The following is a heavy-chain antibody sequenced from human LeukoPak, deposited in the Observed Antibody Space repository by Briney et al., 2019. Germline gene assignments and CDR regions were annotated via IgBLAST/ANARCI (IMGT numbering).Heavy chain of an antibody. Sequence: GGSLRPSCAPSESTFNTNTRNWFRLVQGKGLEWVSLITGNGVSTYYADSVKGRFTISRDNSKNTLYLQMNSLRAEDTAVYYCAKGLHSSSWYSDSWGQGTLVTVSS. D-gene: IGHD6-13*01. CDR1: ESTFNTNT. CDR2: ITGNGVST. J-gene: IGHJ4*02. CDR3: AKGLHSSSWYSDS. V-gene: IGHV3-23*01.